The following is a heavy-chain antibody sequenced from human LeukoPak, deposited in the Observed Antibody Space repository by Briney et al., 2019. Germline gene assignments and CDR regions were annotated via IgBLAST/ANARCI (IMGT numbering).Heavy chain of an antibody. CDR1: GGSISSYY. D-gene: IGHD2/OR15-2a*01. Sequence: SETLSLTCTVSGGSISSYYWSWIRQPPGKGLEWIAYISDIGSINYNPSLKSRVTISLDTSKNQFSLKLSSVTAADTAVYYCAGHHPRNTVDFWGLGTLVTVSS. CDR2: ISDIGSI. J-gene: IGHJ4*02. CDR3: AGHHPRNTVDF. V-gene: IGHV4-59*08.